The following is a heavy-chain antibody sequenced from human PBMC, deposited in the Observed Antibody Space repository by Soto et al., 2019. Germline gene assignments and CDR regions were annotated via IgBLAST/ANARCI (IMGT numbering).Heavy chain of an antibody. J-gene: IGHJ6*03. V-gene: IGHV3-33*01. CDR1: GFTFSSYV. CDR2: IWYDGSNK. D-gene: IGHD3-3*01. Sequence: GGSLRLSCAASGFTFSSYVMHWVRQAPGKGLEWVAVIWYDGSNKYNAESVKGRFTISRDNSKNKLYLQMNSLRAEETAAYYCARCLSVTISARSNYYFYMDVWGKGTTVTVSS. CDR3: ARCLSVTISARSNYYFYMDV.